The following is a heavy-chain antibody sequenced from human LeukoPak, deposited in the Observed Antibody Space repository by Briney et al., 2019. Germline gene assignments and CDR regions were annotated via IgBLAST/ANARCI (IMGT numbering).Heavy chain of an antibody. CDR2: IKQDGSEK. V-gene: IGHV3-7*03. J-gene: IGHJ6*02. D-gene: IGHD3-16*01. CDR1: GFTFSNYW. Sequence: PGGSLRLSCAASGFTFSNYWMNWVRQAPGKGLEWVANIKQDGSEKYYVDSVKGRFTISRDNAQNSLYLQMSNLRAEDTAVYFCARGGGLDVWGQGATVTVSS. CDR3: ARGGGLDV.